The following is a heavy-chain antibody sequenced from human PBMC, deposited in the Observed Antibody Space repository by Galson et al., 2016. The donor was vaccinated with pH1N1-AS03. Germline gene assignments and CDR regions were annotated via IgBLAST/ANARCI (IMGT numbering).Heavy chain of an antibody. CDR1: GFTFTDFA. J-gene: IGHJ6*02. CDR3: AKDRNDYRLHYFSGSDV. V-gene: IGHV3-23*01. Sequence: SLRLSCATSGFTFTDFAVSWVRQAPGRGLEWVSATSSSGGSTYYAESVKGRFTISRDYSKNTVDLQMNSLRAEDTAVYYCAKDRNDYRLHYFSGSDVWGPGTTVIVSS. CDR2: TSSSGGST. D-gene: IGHD1-1*01.